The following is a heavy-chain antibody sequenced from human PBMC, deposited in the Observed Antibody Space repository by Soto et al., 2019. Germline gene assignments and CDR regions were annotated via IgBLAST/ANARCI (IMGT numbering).Heavy chain of an antibody. CDR1: GFTFSSYC. D-gene: IGHD6-19*01. J-gene: IGHJ4*02. CDR2: IWYDGSNK. V-gene: IGHV3-33*01. CDR3: ARHGGGWYVAYYFDY. Sequence: GGTLRLSCAASGFTFSSYCMHWVRQAPGKGLEWVAVIWYDGSNKYYADSVKGRFTISRDNSKNTLYLQMNSLRAEDAAVYYCARHGGGWYVAYYFDYWGQGTLVTVSS.